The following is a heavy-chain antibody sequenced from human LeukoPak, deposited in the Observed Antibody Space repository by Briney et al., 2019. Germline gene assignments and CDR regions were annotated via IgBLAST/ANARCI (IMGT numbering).Heavy chain of an antibody. CDR3: VRESKTYDGSGYYHDY. V-gene: IGHV4-4*07. Sequence: SETLSLTCSVSGGSIRNHLWSWIRQPAGKGLEWIGRIYTSGSIDYKPSLRSRVTMSVDTSRNQFSLKLTSVTAADTAVYYCVRESKTYDGSGYYHDYWGQGTLVTVSS. D-gene: IGHD3-22*01. CDR1: GGSIRNHL. J-gene: IGHJ4*02. CDR2: IYTSGSI.